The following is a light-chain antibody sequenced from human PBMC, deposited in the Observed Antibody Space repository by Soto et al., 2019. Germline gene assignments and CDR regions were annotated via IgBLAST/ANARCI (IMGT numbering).Light chain of an antibody. CDR2: DVT. CDR3: CAFAGTSTS. V-gene: IGLV2-11*01. J-gene: IGLJ1*01. CDR1: SSDVGGYNY. Sequence: QSALTQPRSVSGSPGQSVTISCTGTSSDVGGYNYVSWYQQHPGKAPKLMIYDVTKRPSGVPDRFSGSKSGNTASLSISGLQAEDEADYYCCAFAGTSTSFGTGTKLPVL.